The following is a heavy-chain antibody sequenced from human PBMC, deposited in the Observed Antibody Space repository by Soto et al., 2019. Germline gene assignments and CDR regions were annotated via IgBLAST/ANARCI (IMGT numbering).Heavy chain of an antibody. CDR3: ARAQGSSTSLEIYYYYYYGMEV. CDR1: GGTFSSYA. J-gene: IGHJ6*02. Sequence: QVQLVQSGAEVKKPGSSVKVSCNASGGTFSSYAISWVRQAPGQGLEWMGGIIPISDTTNYAQKFPGRVTITADESKSTAYMELSSLRSEDTAVYYCARAQGSSTSLEIYYYYYYGMEVWGQGTTVTVSS. V-gene: IGHV1-69*19. D-gene: IGHD2-2*01. CDR2: IIPISDTT.